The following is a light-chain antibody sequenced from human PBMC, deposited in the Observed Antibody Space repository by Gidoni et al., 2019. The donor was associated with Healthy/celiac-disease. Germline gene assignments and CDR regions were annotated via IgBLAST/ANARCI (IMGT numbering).Light chain of an antibody. J-gene: IGKJ3*01. CDR1: QSISSW. Sequence: DIPMTPSPSTLSASVGDRVTIPFRASQSISSWLAWYQQKPGKAPKLLIYKASSLESGVPSRFSGSGSGTEFTITISSLQPDDFATYYCQQYNSYPMFTFGPGTKVDIK. CDR2: KAS. CDR3: QQYNSYPMFT. V-gene: IGKV1-5*03.